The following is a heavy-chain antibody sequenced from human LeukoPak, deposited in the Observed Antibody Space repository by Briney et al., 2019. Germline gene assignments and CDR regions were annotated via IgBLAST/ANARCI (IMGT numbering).Heavy chain of an antibody. Sequence: GRSLRLSCAAPGFTFSSYGMHWVRQAPGKGLEWVAVIWYDGSNKYYADSVKGRFTISRDNSKNTLYLQMNSLRAEDTAVYYCARGHYGDPFDYWGQGTLVTVSP. D-gene: IGHD4-17*01. J-gene: IGHJ4*02. CDR2: IWYDGSNK. CDR3: ARGHYGDPFDY. CDR1: GFTFSSYG. V-gene: IGHV3-33*01.